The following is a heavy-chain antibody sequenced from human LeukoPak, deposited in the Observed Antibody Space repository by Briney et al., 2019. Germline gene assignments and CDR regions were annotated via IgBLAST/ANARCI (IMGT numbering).Heavy chain of an antibody. J-gene: IGHJ4*02. CDR3: AREGVPGTTDY. D-gene: IGHD6-19*01. CDR2: ISDDGVRT. CDR1: GFIFSAYS. Sequence: PGGSLRLSCAASGFIFSAYSMHWVRQAPGKGLESVSAISDDGVRTYYANSVRGRFIISRDNSKNTLYLQMDSLRADDLAVYYCAREGVPGTTDYWGQGTLVTVS. V-gene: IGHV3-64*01.